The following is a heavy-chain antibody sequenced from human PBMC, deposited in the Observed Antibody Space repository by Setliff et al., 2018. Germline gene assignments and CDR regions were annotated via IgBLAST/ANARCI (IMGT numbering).Heavy chain of an antibody. V-gene: IGHV4-34*01. CDR2: INHSGST. D-gene: IGHD3-22*01. CDR3: ASSFYDSPVFDP. J-gene: IGHJ5*02. Sequence: SETLSLTCAVYGGSFSGYYWIWIRQPPGKGLEWIGEINHSGSTYYNPSLKSRVTISVDTSKNQFSLKLSSVTAADTAVYYCASSFYDSPVFDPWGQGTLVTVSS. CDR1: GGSFSGYY.